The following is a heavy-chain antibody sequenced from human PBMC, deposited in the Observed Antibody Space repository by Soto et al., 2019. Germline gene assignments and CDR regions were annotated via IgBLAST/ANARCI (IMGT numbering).Heavy chain of an antibody. CDR1: GFTFSSYA. CDR3: AKDPDVLRFLEWLLPHLYFDY. J-gene: IGHJ4*02. Sequence: PGGSLRLSCAASGFTFSSYAMSWVRQAPGKGLEWVSAISGSGGSTYYADSVKGRFTISRDNSKNTLYLQMNSLRAEDTAVYYCAKDPDVLRFLEWLLPHLYFDYWGQGTLLTVSS. CDR2: ISGSGGST. D-gene: IGHD3-3*01. V-gene: IGHV3-23*01.